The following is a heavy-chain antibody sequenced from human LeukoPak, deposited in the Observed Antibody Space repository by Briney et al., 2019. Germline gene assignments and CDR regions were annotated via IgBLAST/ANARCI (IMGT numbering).Heavy chain of an antibody. D-gene: IGHD6-13*01. CDR2: ISGSGGST. J-gene: IGHJ4*02. V-gene: IGHV3-23*01. CDR1: GFTFSSYA. Sequence: GGSLRLSCAASGFTFSSYAMSWVRQAPGKGLEWVSAISGSGGSTYYADSVKGRFTISRDNSKNTLYLQMNSLRAEDTAVYYCAKDRNGMAHSSSSSWYKRVRPQYYFDYWGQGTLVTVSS. CDR3: AKDRNGMAHSSSSSWYKRVRPQYYFDY.